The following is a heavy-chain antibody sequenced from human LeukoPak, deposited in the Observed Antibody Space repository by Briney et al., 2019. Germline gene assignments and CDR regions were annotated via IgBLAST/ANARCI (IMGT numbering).Heavy chain of an antibody. CDR2: ISSSGSTI. D-gene: IGHD4-17*01. CDR3: ARDYRSHDYGDYFHHYYYMDV. CDR1: GFTFSSYE. V-gene: IGHV3-48*03. Sequence: GGSLRLSCAASGFTFSSYEMNWVRQAPGKGLEWVSYISSSGSTIYYADSVKGRFTISRDNAKNSLYLQMNSLRAEDTAVYYCARDYRSHDYGDYFHHYYYMDVWGKGTTVTVSS. J-gene: IGHJ6*03.